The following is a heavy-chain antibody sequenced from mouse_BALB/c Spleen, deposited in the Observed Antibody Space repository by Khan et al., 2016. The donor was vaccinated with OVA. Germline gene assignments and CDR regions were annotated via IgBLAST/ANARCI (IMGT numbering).Heavy chain of an antibody. D-gene: IGHD1-2*01. CDR2: ISPGRGDT. J-gene: IGHJ3*01. CDR1: GYTFTDYY. V-gene: IGHV1-77*01. CDR3: ARRNYCGYTVAY. Sequence: QVQLQQSGAELARPGASVKLSCKASGYTFTDYYINWVRQRTGQGLEWIGEISPGRGDTYYNARFTGQATLTADNYSSTAYMQHSSRTSEASAVYFCARRNYCGYTVAYWGQGTLVTVSA.